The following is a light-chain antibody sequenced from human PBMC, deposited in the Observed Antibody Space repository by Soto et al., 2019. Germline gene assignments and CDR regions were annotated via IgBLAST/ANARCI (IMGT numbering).Light chain of an antibody. CDR2: EVS. CDR3: SSYTSSSTLA. V-gene: IGLV2-14*01. Sequence: QSVLTQPASVSGSPGQSITISCSGTSEDVGGYDYVSWYQHHPGKAPKLMISEVSNRPSGLSNRFSGSKSGSTASLTISGLQAEDEADYYCSSYTSSSTLAFGSGTKVTVL. J-gene: IGLJ1*01. CDR1: SEDVGGYDY.